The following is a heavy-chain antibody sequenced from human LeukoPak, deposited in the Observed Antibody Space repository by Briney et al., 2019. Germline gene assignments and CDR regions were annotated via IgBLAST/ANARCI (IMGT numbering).Heavy chain of an antibody. J-gene: IGHJ4*02. CDR3: AKARIHNYDFWSGYYAYFDY. D-gene: IGHD3-3*01. CDR2: ISGSSHSRT. Sequence: GGSLRLSCAASGFRFSSYAMSWVRQAPGQGLEWVSIISGSSHSRTDYADSVKGRFTISRDNSQNTLFLQVDTLRVEDTATYYCAKARIHNYDFWSGYYAYFDYWGQGTLVTVSS. V-gene: IGHV3-23*01. CDR1: GFRFSSYA.